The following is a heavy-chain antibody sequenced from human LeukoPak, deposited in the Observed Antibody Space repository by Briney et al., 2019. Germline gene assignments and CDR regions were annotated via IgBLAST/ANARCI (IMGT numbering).Heavy chain of an antibody. V-gene: IGHV3-30-3*01. D-gene: IGHD2-8*02. CDR2: ISYDGSNK. CDR1: GFTFSSYA. Sequence: GRSLRLSCAASGFTFSSYAMHWVRQAPGKGLEWVAVISYDGSNKYYADSVKGRFTISRDNSKNTLYLQMNSLRAGDTAVYYCARAGPYGSYYYYGMDVWGQGTTVTVSS. J-gene: IGHJ6*02. CDR3: ARAGPYGSYYYYGMDV.